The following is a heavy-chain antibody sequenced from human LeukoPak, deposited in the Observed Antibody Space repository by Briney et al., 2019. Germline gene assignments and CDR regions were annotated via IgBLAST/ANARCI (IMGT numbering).Heavy chain of an antibody. D-gene: IGHD6-13*01. Sequence: PGRSLRLSCAASGFTFSSYGMHWVRQAPGKGLDWVAVIWYDGSNKYYADSVKGRFTISRDNSKNTLYLQMNSLRAEDTAVYYCAKDDGIAAAGSSSWGQGTLVTVSS. J-gene: IGHJ5*02. V-gene: IGHV3-33*06. CDR1: GFTFSSYG. CDR3: AKDDGIAAAGSSS. CDR2: IWYDGSNK.